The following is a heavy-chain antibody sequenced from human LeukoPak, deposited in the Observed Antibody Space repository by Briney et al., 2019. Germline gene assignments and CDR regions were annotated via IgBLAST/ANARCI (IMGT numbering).Heavy chain of an antibody. CDR1: GGSISSSSYY. D-gene: IGHD6-19*01. J-gene: IGHJ4*02. CDR3: ARRVAVAGIDY. Sequence: SETLSLTCTVSGGSISSSSYYWGWIRQPPGKGLEWIGSMYYSGSTDYNPSLKSRVTISVDTSKNQFSLKLSSVTAADTAVCYCARRVAVAGIDYWGQGTLVIVSS. V-gene: IGHV4-39*01. CDR2: MYYSGST.